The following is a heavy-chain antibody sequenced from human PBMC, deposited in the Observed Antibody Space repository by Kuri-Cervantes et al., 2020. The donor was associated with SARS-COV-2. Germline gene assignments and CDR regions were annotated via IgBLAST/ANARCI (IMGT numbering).Heavy chain of an antibody. J-gene: IGHJ6*02. V-gene: IGHV3-21*01. CDR2: ISSSSSYI. Sequence: GESLKISGAASGFTFSSYSRNGVRQAPGKGLEWVSSISSSSSYIYYSDPVKGRFTISRGNAKNSLYLQMNSLRAEDTAVYYCARDIVVVPAAIDSYYGLDVWGQGTTVTVSS. D-gene: IGHD2-2*02. CDR1: GFTFSSYS. CDR3: ARDIVVVPAAIDSYYGLDV.